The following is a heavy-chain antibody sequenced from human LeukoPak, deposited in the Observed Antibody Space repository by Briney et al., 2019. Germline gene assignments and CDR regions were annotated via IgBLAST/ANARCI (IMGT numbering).Heavy chain of an antibody. CDR3: ARMERYDYGGNFDY. CDR1: GFTFSSYS. Sequence: GGSLRLSCAASGFTFSSYSMNWVRQAPGKGLEWVSSISSSSGYIYYADSLKGRFTISRDNAKNSLYLQMNILRAEDTAVYYCARMERYDYGGNFDYWGQGTLVTVSS. CDR2: ISSSSGYI. J-gene: IGHJ4*02. V-gene: IGHV3-21*01. D-gene: IGHD4-23*01.